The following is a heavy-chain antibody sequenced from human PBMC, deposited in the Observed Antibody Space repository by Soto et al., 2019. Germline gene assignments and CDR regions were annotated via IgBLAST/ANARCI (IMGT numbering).Heavy chain of an antibody. V-gene: IGHV3-33*01. CDR2: ILNDGSEQ. CDR3: VRDDDYEPNALDM. J-gene: IGHJ3*02. CDR1: GFIFSNYG. Sequence: QMQLVESGGGVVQPGRSLRLSCAASGFIFSNYGMHWVRQAPGKGLEWVSLILNDGSEQFYRDSVKGRFTISRDNSRNTLFLEMNSLRDDDTALYYCVRDDDYEPNALDMWGPGTRVIVSS. D-gene: IGHD3-22*01.